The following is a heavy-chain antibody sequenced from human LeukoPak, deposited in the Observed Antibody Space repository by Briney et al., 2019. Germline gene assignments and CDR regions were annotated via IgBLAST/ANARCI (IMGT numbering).Heavy chain of an antibody. J-gene: IGHJ4*02. CDR2: INPNSGGT. D-gene: IGHD3-22*01. CDR3: ARDERYDSSGYPFDY. V-gene: IGHV1-2*02. CDR1: GYTLTGYF. Sequence: SVKVSCKASGYTLTGYFIHWVRQAPGQGLEWMGWINPNSGGTNYAQKFQGRVTMTRDTSISTAYMGLSRLRSDDTAVYYCARDERYDSSGYPFDYWGQGTLVTVSS.